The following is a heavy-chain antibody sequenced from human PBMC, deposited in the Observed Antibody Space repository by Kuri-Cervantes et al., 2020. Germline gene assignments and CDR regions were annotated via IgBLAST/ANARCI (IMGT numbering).Heavy chain of an antibody. CDR3: AKDFSSGSVDTAMVLDY. CDR2: ISSSSSYM. V-gene: IGHV3-21*01. Sequence: ETLSLTCAASGFTFSSYAMHWVRQAPGKGLEWVSSISSSSSYMYYADSVKGRFTISRDNAKNTLYLQMNSLRAEDTAVYYCAKDFSSGSVDTAMVLDYWGQGTLVTVSS. CDR1: GFTFSSYA. J-gene: IGHJ4*02. D-gene: IGHD5-18*01.